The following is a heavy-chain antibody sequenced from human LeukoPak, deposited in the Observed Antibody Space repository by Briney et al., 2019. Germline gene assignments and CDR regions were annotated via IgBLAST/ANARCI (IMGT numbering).Heavy chain of an antibody. CDR1: GVTFSSYW. CDR3: AGGTGMDV. V-gene: IGHV3-7*05. J-gene: IGHJ6*02. D-gene: IGHD1-1*01. Sequence: GRSLRLSCAASGVTFSSYWMNWVRQAPGKGLEWVASIKQDGSEKYYVDFVKGRFSISRDNAKNSLYLQMNSLGADDTAVYYCAGGTGMDVWGQGTPVTVSS. CDR2: IKQDGSEK.